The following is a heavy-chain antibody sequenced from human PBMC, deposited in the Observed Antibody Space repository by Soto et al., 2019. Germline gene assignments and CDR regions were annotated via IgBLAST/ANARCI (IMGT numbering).Heavy chain of an antibody. Sequence: EVQVVESGGGLIQPGGSLRLSCAVSGFSVTANYMSWVRQAPGKGLEWVSVIDSVKGRFRIPRDISKNTLYLQMNSLRAEDTAVYYCHGYGYWGQGTLVAVSS. D-gene: IGHD5-12*01. J-gene: IGHJ4*02. CDR1: GFSVTANY. CDR3: HGYGY. V-gene: IGHV3-53*01.